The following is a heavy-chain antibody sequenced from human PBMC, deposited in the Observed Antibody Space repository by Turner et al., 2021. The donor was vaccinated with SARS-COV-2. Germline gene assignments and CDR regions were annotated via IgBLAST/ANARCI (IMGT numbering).Heavy chain of an antibody. Sequence: QVQLVESGGGVVQPGRSLRLSCAASGFTFSNYGMHWVRQAPGKGLEWVAVISYDEINKYYADSVKGRFIISRDNSKNTLYLQMNSLRAEDTAVYYCAKSTNGGYYYGMDVWGQGTTVTVSS. CDR3: AKSTNGGYYYGMDV. V-gene: IGHV3-30*19. J-gene: IGHJ6*02. D-gene: IGHD3-10*01. CDR1: GFTFSNYG. CDR2: ISYDEINK.